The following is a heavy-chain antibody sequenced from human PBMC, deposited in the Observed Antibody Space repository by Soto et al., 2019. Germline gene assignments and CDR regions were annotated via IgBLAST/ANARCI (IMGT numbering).Heavy chain of an antibody. CDR1: GGSISSSSYY. CDR3: ESRAEYDILTGYPAPPFLYYGMDV. D-gene: IGHD3-9*01. J-gene: IGHJ6*02. Sequence: SDTLSLTCTVSGGSISSSSYYWGWIRQPTGKGLEWNGSIYKSGSTYYNPTLKSRVTISVDTSKNQFSLKLISVTAADTAVYYCESRAEYDILTGYPAPPFLYYGMDVWGQGTTVTVAS. V-gene: IGHV4-39*01. CDR2: IYKSGST.